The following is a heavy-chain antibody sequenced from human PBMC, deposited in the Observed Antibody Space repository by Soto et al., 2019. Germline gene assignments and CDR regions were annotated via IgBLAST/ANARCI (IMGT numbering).Heavy chain of an antibody. CDR2: IYYSGST. J-gene: IGHJ6*03. CDR3: ASLDSGVTGRYYYYYMDV. Sequence: SETLSLTCTVSGGSISSYYWSWIRQPPGKGLEWIGYIYYSGSTNYNPSLKSRVTISVDTSKNQFSLKLSSVTAADTAVYYCASLDSGVTGRYYYYYMDVWGKGTTVTVSS. D-gene: IGHD2-21*02. V-gene: IGHV4-59*08. CDR1: GGSISSYY.